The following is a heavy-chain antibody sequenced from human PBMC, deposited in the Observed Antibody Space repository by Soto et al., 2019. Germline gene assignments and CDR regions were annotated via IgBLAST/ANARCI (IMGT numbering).Heavy chain of an antibody. Sequence: GGSLRLSCAASGFTFSSYAMSWVRQAPGKGLEWVSAISGSGGSTYYADSVKGRFTISRDNSKNTLYLQMNSLRAEDTAVYYCAKVQAGIAAAGPDAFDIWGQGTMVTVS. CDR1: GFTFSSYA. J-gene: IGHJ3*02. CDR3: AKVQAGIAAAGPDAFDI. V-gene: IGHV3-23*01. CDR2: ISGSGGST. D-gene: IGHD6-25*01.